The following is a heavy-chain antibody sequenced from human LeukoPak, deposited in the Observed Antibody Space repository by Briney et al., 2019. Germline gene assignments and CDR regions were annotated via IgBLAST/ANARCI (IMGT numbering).Heavy chain of an antibody. D-gene: IGHD3-22*01. CDR1: GFTFRSYG. CDR2: ISSNGGRT. CDR3: ATYYYDSGGFHFHH. V-gene: IGHV3-64*01. J-gene: IGHJ1*01. Sequence: GESLTLSCAASGFTFRSYGMHWVRQAPGKGLEYVSAISSNGGRTYYANSVKGRFTISRDNSRNTLYLQMGSLRAEDMAVYYCATYYYDSGGFHFHHWGQGTLVTVSS.